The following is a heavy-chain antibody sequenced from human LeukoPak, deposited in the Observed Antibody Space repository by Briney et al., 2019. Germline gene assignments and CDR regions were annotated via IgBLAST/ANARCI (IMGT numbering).Heavy chain of an antibody. Sequence: PGGSLRLSCAASGFTFSSYSMNWVRQAPGKGLEWVSSISSSCSYIYYADSVKGRFTISRDNAKNSLYLQMNSLRAEDTAVYYCARDSIAVAGNFDYWGQGTLVTVSS. V-gene: IGHV3-21*01. D-gene: IGHD6-19*01. J-gene: IGHJ4*02. CDR3: ARDSIAVAGNFDY. CDR2: ISSSCSYI. CDR1: GFTFSSYS.